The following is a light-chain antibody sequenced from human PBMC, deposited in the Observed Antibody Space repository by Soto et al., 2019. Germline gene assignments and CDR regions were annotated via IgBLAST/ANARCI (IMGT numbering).Light chain of an antibody. V-gene: IGKV3-11*01. CDR3: QQHAHCPLT. CDR2: EAS. CDR1: QSVGNN. J-gene: IGKJ4*01. Sequence: EIVLTQSPATLSLSPGERATLSCRASQSVGNNLASYQQKPGQAPAPLIYEASTRATGIPARFSGSGSGTDFTLITGSLEPEDFAVYSCQQHAHCPLTFCGGTKVEIK.